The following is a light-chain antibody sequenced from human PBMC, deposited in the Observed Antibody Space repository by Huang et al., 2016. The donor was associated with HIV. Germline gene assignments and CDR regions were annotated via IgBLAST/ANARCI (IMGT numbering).Light chain of an antibody. J-gene: IGKJ1*01. CDR2: GAS. V-gene: IGKV3D-15*01. Sequence: EIVMTQSPATLSASSGERATLSCRASQGVSNNIAWYQQKPGQTPRLLIHGASTRATGIAAKFSGRGSGTDFTLTITSLQPEDSAVYYCQHYNNWPPWTFGPGTQVEI. CDR1: QGVSNN. CDR3: QHYNNWPPWT.